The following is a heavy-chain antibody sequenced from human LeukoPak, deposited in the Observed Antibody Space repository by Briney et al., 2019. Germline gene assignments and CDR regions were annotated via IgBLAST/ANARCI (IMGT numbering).Heavy chain of an antibody. CDR1: GYTFTGYY. Sequence: GASVKVSCKASGYTFTGYYMHWVRQAPGQGLEWMGWINPNSGGTNYAQKFQGRVTMTRDTSISTAYMELSRLRSDDTDVYYCARDPPGPSNYYDSSGYAFDIWGQGTMVTVSS. CDR3: ARDPPGPSNYYDSSGYAFDI. D-gene: IGHD3-22*01. V-gene: IGHV1-2*02. CDR2: INPNSGGT. J-gene: IGHJ3*02.